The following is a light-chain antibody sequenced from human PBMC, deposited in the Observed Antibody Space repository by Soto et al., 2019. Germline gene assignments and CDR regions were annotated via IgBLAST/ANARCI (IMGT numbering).Light chain of an antibody. Sequence: PGPRATLSCTASQTVGSNYLAWYQQKPGQAPRVLIHGASSRATGIPDRFNGSGSGTDFTFTISRLEPEDFAVYYCQQYSSSPRTFGQGTKVDIK. CDR3: QQYSSSPRT. CDR1: QTVGSNY. CDR2: GAS. V-gene: IGKV3-20*01. J-gene: IGKJ1*01.